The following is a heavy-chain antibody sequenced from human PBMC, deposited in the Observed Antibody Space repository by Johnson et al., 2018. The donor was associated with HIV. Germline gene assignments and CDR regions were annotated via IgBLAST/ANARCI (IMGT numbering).Heavy chain of an antibody. CDR2: INTGGGT. CDR3: ARECSGGSCYPLDHDAFDI. D-gene: IGHD2-15*01. J-gene: IGHJ3*02. CDR1: GFTFEDYA. Sequence: VQLVESGGGLVQPGRSLRLSCVASGFTFEDYAMHWVRQAPGKGLEWVSVINTGGGTYYADSVKGRFTMSRDNSKNTLYLQMNSLRAEDTAVYYCARECSGGSCYPLDHDAFDIWGQGTMVTVSS. V-gene: IGHV3-66*02.